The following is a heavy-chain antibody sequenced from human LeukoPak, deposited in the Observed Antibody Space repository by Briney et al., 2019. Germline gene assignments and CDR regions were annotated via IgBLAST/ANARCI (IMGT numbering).Heavy chain of an antibody. CDR3: ARDPYSGNYGTYYYYYMDV. V-gene: IGHV3-21*01. CDR1: GFTFSNYN. Sequence: PWGSLILTCADSGFTFSNYNMNWVRQAPGKAMEWVSSITSSGTYTFYADSVKGRFTISRDNAKNSLYLQLDSLGPEDTAVYYCARDPYSGNYGTYYYYYMDVWGKGTTVTIS. CDR2: ITSSGTYT. D-gene: IGHD1-26*01. J-gene: IGHJ6*03.